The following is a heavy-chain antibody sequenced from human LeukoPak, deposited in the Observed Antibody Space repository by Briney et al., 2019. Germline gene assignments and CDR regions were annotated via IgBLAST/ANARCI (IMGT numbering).Heavy chain of an antibody. CDR1: GFTFSTYT. D-gene: IGHD5-18*01. V-gene: IGHV3-21*01. Sequence: GGSLRLSCAASGFTFSTYTMNWVRQAPGKGLEWVSSITASSTAIYSADSVKGRFTISRDNAKNFLYLQMNSLRAEDTAVYYCARHLSGVTGYSYGRGIDYWGQGTLVTVSS. CDR2: ITASSTAI. J-gene: IGHJ4*02. CDR3: ARHLSGVTGYSYGRGIDY.